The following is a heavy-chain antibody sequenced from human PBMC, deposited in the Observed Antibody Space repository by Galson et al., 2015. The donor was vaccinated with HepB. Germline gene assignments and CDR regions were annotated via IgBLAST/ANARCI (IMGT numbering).Heavy chain of an antibody. V-gene: IGHV3-11*06. D-gene: IGHD3-16*01. CDR2: ISSSSSYT. J-gene: IGHJ5*02. Sequence: LRLSCAASGFTFSDYYMSWIRQAPGKGLEWVSYISSSSSYTNYADSVKGRFTISRDNAKNSLYLQMNSLRAVDTAVYYCARERLGGAGGWFDPWGQEPWSPSPQ. CDR3: ARERLGGAGGWFDP. CDR1: GFTFSDYY.